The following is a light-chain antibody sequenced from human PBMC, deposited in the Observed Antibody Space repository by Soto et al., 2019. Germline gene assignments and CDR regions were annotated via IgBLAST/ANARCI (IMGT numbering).Light chain of an antibody. Sequence: DIHMAQSPSSLSASVGDRVTITCRASQSISSYLNWYQQKPGKAPKLLIYASSSLQSGVPSRFSGSGSGTDFTLTISSLQFEDFASHYCQQSYSTPWTFGQGTKVDIK. CDR3: QQSYSTPWT. CDR1: QSISSY. V-gene: IGKV1-39*01. CDR2: ASS. J-gene: IGKJ1*01.